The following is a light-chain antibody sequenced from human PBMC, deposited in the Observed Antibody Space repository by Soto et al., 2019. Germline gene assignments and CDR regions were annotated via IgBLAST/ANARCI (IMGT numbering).Light chain of an antibody. CDR3: MQALQVPGT. V-gene: IGKV2-28*01. CDR1: QSLLFSNGNTY. Sequence: DVVITQSPLSLPVTPGEPASISCRSSQSLLFSNGNTYLDWYLQKPGQAPQLLIYLASNRASGVPDRFSGSGSGTDFTLKISRVVPEDIGVYYFMQALQVPGTFRQGTK. CDR2: LAS. J-gene: IGKJ2*02.